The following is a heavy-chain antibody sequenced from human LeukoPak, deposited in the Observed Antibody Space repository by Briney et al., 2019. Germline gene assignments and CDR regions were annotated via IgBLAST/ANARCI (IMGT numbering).Heavy chain of an antibody. J-gene: IGHJ3*02. CDR3: ARARVGATSDDALDI. CDR2: IYYTGST. CDR1: GGSISTYY. V-gene: IGHV4-59*01. Sequence: SSETLSLTCTVPGGSISTYYWSWIRQPPGKGLEWIGYIYYTGSTNYNPSLKSRVTISVDTSKNQFSLKLTSVTAADTAVYYCARARVGATSDDALDIWGQGTMVTVSS. D-gene: IGHD1-26*01.